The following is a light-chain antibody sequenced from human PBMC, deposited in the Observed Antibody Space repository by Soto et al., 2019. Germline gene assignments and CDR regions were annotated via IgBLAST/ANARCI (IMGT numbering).Light chain of an antibody. J-gene: IGLJ2*01. CDR1: SSNIGAGYD. Sequence: QPVLTQPPSVSGAPGQRVTISCTGSSSNIGAGYDVPWYQQLPGTAPKLLIYGNSNRPSGVPDRFSGSKSGTSASLAITGLQAEDEADYYCQSYDSGLSGSGVFGGGTKLTVL. CDR3: QSYDSGLSGSGV. CDR2: GNS. V-gene: IGLV1-40*01.